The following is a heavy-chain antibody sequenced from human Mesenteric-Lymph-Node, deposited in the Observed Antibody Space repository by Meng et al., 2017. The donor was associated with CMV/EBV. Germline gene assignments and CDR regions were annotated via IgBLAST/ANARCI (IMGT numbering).Heavy chain of an antibody. Sequence: GESLKISCAASGFTFSSYSMNWVRQAPGKGLEWVSSISSSSSYIYYADSVKGRFTISRDNAKNSLYLQMNSLRAEDTAVYYCARVRLLGNSGPGGAWAQGTMVTVSS. CDR3: ARVRLLGNSGPGGA. J-gene: IGHJ3*01. CDR2: ISSSSSYI. V-gene: IGHV3-21*01. D-gene: IGHD3-22*01. CDR1: GFTFSSYS.